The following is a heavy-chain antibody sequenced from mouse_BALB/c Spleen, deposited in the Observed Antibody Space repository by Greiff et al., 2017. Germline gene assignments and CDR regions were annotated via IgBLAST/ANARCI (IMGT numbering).Heavy chain of an antibody. CDR3: TSGIYDGYYFAY. J-gene: IGHJ3*01. V-gene: IGHV1-5*01. CDR2: IYPGNSDT. D-gene: IGHD2-3*01. Sequence: VQLKQSGTVLARPGASVKMSCKASGYTFTSYWMHWVKQRPGQGLEWIGAIYPGNSDTSYNQKFKGKAKLTAVTSTSTAYMELSSLTNEDSAVYYCTSGIYDGYYFAYWGQGTLVTVSA. CDR1: GYTFTSYW.